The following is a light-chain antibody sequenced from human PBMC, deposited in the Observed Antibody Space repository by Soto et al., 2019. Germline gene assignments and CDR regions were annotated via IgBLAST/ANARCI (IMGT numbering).Light chain of an antibody. CDR1: QSLVYSDGDTY. J-gene: IGKJ1*01. V-gene: IGKV2-30*01. Sequence: DVVMTQSPLSLPVTLGQPASISCRSSQSLVYSDGDTYLNWFQQRPGHSPRRLIYKVSNRDSGVPDRFSGTGSGTDFTLQISRVEAEDVGVYYCMQGTHWPRTFGRGTKVEI. CDR2: KVS. CDR3: MQGTHWPRT.